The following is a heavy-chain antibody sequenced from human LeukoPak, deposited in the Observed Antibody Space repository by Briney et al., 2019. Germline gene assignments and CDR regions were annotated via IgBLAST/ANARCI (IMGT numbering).Heavy chain of an antibody. CDR2: IYYSGST. J-gene: IGHJ3*02. D-gene: IGHD3-22*01. CDR1: GYSISSGFY. CDR3: ARDLGRYYDSSGYYYVMVHAFDI. V-gene: IGHV4-38-2*02. Sequence: SETLSLTCTVSGYSISSGFYWGWIRRPPGKGLEWIGSIYYSGSTYYNPSLKSRVTISVDTSKNQFSLKLSSVTAADTAVYYCARDLGRYYDSSGYYYVMVHAFDIWGQGTMVTVSS.